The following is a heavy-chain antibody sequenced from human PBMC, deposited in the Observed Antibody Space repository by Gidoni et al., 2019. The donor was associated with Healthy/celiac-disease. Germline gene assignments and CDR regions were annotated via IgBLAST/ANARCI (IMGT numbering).Heavy chain of an antibody. V-gene: IGHV4-34*01. CDR3: ARGPRWLNYDSSGTYYYGMDV. Sequence: QVQLQQWGAGLLKPSETLSLTCAVYGGSFSGYYWSWIRQPPGKGLEWIGEINHSGSTNYNPSLKSRVTISVDTSKNQFSLKLSSVTAADTAVYYCARGPRWLNYDSSGTYYYGMDVWGQGTTVTVSS. D-gene: IGHD3-22*01. CDR1: GGSFSGYY. J-gene: IGHJ6*02. CDR2: INHSGST.